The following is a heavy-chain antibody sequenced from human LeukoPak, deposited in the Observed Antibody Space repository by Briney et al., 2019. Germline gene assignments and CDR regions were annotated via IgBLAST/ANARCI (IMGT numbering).Heavy chain of an antibody. CDR1: GFTFSSFG. Sequence: GGSLSLSCAASGFTFSSFGIHWVRQAPGKGLEWLAFIRHDGSNKYYADSVKGRFTISRDNSKNTLYLQMNSLRAEDTAVYYCAKGLGIAAAVHTPFDYWGQGTLVTVSS. CDR2: IRHDGSNK. D-gene: IGHD6-13*01. CDR3: AKGLGIAAAVHTPFDY. J-gene: IGHJ4*02. V-gene: IGHV3-30*02.